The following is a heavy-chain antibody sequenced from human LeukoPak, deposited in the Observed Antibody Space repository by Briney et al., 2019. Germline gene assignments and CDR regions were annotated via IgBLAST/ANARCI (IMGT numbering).Heavy chain of an antibody. CDR2: IYTGGST. J-gene: IGHJ4*02. D-gene: IGHD2-15*01. V-gene: IGHV3-53*01. CDR1: GFTVSSSF. CDR3: AGGRGLISED. Sequence: GGSLRLSCAASGFTVSSSFLSWVRQAPGKGLEWVSVIYTGGSTYYADSVKGRFTISRDNSKNTVYLQMNSLRAEDTAVYYCAGGRGLISEDWGQGTLVTVSS.